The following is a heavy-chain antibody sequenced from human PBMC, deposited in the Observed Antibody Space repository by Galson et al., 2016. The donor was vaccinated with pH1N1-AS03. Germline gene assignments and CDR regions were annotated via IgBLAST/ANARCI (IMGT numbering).Heavy chain of an antibody. V-gene: IGHV3-11*06. D-gene: IGHD6-13*01. J-gene: IGHJ4*02. CDR1: GFTFSDVW. Sequence: SLRLSCAASGFTFSDVWMSWVRQAPGKGLEWVSSISSRSSDIYYADSVKGRFTISRDNARRSLYLQMNSLRAEDTAVYYCATNIEQRYTSKWYKFDHWGPGTLVIVSS. CDR3: ATNIEQRYTSKWYKFDH. CDR2: ISSRSSDI.